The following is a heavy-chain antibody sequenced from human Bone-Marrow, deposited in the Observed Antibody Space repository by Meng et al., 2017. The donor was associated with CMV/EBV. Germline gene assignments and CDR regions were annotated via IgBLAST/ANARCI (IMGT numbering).Heavy chain of an antibody. Sequence: GESLKISCAASGFTFNNAWMSWIRQGPGKGLEWVGRIKGESEGATTDYPAAVNGRFFITRDESNNTVYLQMTGLRIEDSGKYYCTTPGYCADGPCSRDYWGRGIQATVSS. V-gene: IGHV3-15*01. CDR3: TTPGYCADGPCSRDY. D-gene: IGHD2-8*01. CDR2: IKGESEGATT. CDR1: GFTFNNAW. J-gene: IGHJ4*02.